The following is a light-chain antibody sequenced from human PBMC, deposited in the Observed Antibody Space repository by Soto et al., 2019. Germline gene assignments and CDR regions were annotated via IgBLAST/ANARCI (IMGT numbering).Light chain of an antibody. Sequence: EVAMRQSPATLAVSAGECATLSCRASQGIGDTLAWYQHKPGQTPRLLIYDASNRATGIPARFSGSGSGTDFTLTIGSLEPEDFAVYYCQQRSDWPLTFGQGPRLEIK. J-gene: IGKJ5*01. V-gene: IGKV3-11*01. CDR2: DAS. CDR1: QGIGDT. CDR3: QQRSDWPLT.